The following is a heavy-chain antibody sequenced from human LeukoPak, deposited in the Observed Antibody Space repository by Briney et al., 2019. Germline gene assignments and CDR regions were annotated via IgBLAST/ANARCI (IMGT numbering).Heavy chain of an antibody. CDR3: AREGDIVATINFDL. D-gene: IGHD5-12*01. V-gene: IGHV3-11*01. J-gene: IGHJ2*01. Sequence: GGPLRLSCAASGFTFSDYYMSWIRQAPGKGLEWVSYISSSGSTIYYADSVKGRFTISRDNAKNSLYLQMNSLRAEDTAVYYCAREGDIVATINFDLWGRGTLVTVSS. CDR2: ISSSGSTI. CDR1: GFTFSDYY.